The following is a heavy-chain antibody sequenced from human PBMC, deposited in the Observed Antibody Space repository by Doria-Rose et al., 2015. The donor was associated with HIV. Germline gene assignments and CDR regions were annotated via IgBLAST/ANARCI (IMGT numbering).Heavy chain of an antibody. Sequence: QITLKESSPVLVKPTETLTLTCTVSGVSLSSPRMGVSWIRQPPGQALGWLANIFSDDERSYKTSLKSRLTISRGTSKSQVVLTITDMDPVDTATYYCARIKSSRWYHKYYFDFWGQGTLVIVSA. J-gene: IGHJ4*02. D-gene: IGHD6-13*01. CDR3: ARIKSSRWYHKYYFDF. V-gene: IGHV2-26*01. CDR2: IFSDDER. CDR1: GVSLSSPRMG.